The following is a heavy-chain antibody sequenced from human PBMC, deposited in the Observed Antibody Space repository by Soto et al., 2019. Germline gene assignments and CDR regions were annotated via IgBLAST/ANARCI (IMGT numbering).Heavy chain of an antibody. CDR3: ARARYQLLHPYYYGMDV. J-gene: IGHJ6*02. CDR1: GGSISSYY. Sequence: KPSETLSLICAVSGGSISSYYWSGIRQSPGKGLEWIGYIHYSGSTKSNPSLKSRVTISVDTSRNQVSLKLSSVTAADSAVYFCARARYQLLHPYYYGMDVWGQGTTVTVSS. V-gene: IGHV4-59*01. D-gene: IGHD2-2*01. CDR2: IHYSGST.